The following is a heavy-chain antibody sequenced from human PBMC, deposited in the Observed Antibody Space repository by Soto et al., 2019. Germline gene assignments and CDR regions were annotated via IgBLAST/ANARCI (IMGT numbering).Heavy chain of an antibody. D-gene: IGHD2-8*01. CDR3: ARHEWMVYAIPGFDY. V-gene: IGHV4-34*01. J-gene: IGHJ4*02. Sequence: SETLSLTCAVYGGSFSGYYWSWIRQTPGKGLEWIGEINDSGSTNNNPSLKSRVTIFVDTPKNQFSLKLSSVTAADTAVYYCARHEWMVYAIPGFDYWGQGTLVTVSS. CDR2: INDSGST. CDR1: GGSFSGYY.